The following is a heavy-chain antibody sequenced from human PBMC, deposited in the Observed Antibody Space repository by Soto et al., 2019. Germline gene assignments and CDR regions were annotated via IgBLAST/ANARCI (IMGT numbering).Heavy chain of an antibody. J-gene: IGHJ4*02. D-gene: IGHD3-3*01. CDR1: GFTFSSYW. Sequence: EVQLVESGGGLVQPGGSLRLSCAASGFTFSSYWMSWVRQAPGKGLEWVANIKQDGSEKYYVDSVKGRFTISRDNAKNSLYLQMNSLRAEDTAVYYCARDVGYYDFWSGYTNFDYWGQGTLVTVSS. CDR2: IKQDGSEK. V-gene: IGHV3-7*03. CDR3: ARDVGYYDFWSGYTNFDY.